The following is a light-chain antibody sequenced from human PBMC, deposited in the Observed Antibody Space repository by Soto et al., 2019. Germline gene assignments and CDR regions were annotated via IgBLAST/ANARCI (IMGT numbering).Light chain of an antibody. CDR1: RNDIGTYNL. Sequence: QSALTQPASVSESPGQSISISCGGGRNDIGTYNLVSWYQQHPGKAPKLIIYEGNNRPSGVSNRFSGSRSGNTASLTISGLQAEDEADYYCCSYTEGSSLLFGGGTQVTVL. J-gene: IGLJ2*01. CDR2: EGN. CDR3: CSYTEGSSLL. V-gene: IGLV2-23*01.